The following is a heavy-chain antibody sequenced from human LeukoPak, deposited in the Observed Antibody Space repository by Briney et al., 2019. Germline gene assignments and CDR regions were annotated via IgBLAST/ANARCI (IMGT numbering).Heavy chain of an antibody. V-gene: IGHV3-21*01. CDR1: GFTFSTYS. CDR3: ARALLPLMVGATSPLDI. CDR2: ISDDSNYI. J-gene: IGHJ3*02. Sequence: PGGSLRLSCAASGFTFSTYSGNWIRQAPGKGLERVSSISDDSNYIYYADSVKGRFTISRDNTKNSLYLQMNSLRAEDTAVYYCARALLPLMVGATSPLDIWGQGTMVTVSS. D-gene: IGHD1-26*01.